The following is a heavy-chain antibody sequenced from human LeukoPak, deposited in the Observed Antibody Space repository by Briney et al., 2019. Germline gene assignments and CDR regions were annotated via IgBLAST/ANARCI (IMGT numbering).Heavy chain of an antibody. V-gene: IGHV4-4*09. Sequence: PSGTLSLTCTVSGDSISGYFWNWIRQTPGKGLEGMGNIHTTENTRYNPSIKGRALLSLDSSRNQVTLSLTSVTAADTAADFCARHSIGNRLWLRLGYLGSWGQGVLVTVAS. J-gene: IGHJ4*02. CDR2: IHTTENT. CDR3: ARHSIGNRLWLRLGYLGS. CDR1: GDSISGYF. D-gene: IGHD2-15*01.